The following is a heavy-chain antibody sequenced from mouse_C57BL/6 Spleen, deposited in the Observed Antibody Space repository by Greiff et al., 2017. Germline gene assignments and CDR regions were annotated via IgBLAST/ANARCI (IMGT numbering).Heavy chain of an antibody. V-gene: IGHV2-5*01. Sequence: QVHVKQSGPGLVQPSQSLSITCTVSGFSLTSYGVHWVRQSPGKGLEWLGVIWRGGSTDYNAAFMSRLSITKDNSKSQVFFKMNSLQADDTAIYXCAKKNDYDGYFDVWGTGTTVTVSS. J-gene: IGHJ1*03. CDR3: AKKNDYDGYFDV. CDR1: GFSLTSYG. CDR2: IWRGGST. D-gene: IGHD2-4*01.